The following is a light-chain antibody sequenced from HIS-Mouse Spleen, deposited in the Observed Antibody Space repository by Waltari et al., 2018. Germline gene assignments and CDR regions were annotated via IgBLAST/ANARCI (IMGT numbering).Light chain of an antibody. CDR2: KDS. CDR1: ALPTQY. J-gene: IGLJ1*01. Sequence: SSELTQPPSVSVSPGQTARITCSGDALPTQYAYWYQQKPGQAPVLVIYKDSERPSGIPERFSGSSSGTTVTLTISGVQAEDEADYYCQSADSSGTYVFGTGTKVTVL. V-gene: IGLV3-25*03. CDR3: QSADSSGTYV.